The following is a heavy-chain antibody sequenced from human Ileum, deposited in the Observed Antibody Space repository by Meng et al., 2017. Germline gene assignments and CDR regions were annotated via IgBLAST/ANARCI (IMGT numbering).Heavy chain of an antibody. CDR2: ISSDGTGT. V-gene: IGHV3-74*01. Sequence: EGWLVESGGALVPPCVSLRLSCAASCFTFSGYWMNWFRQGTGKSLVWLSHISSDGTGTSYAESVMGRFTISRDNANNTLYLQMNSLTVEDTAVYYCVRDGPNYFDQWGQGTLVTVSS. CDR1: CFTFSGYW. CDR3: VRDGPNYFDQ. J-gene: IGHJ4*02.